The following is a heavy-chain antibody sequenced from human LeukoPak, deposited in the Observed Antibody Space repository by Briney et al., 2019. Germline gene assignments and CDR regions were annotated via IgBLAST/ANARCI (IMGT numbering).Heavy chain of an antibody. D-gene: IGHD4/OR15-4a*01. V-gene: IGHV4-4*07. CDR2: IFTSGST. Sequence: SETLSLTCTVSGGSISSDYWSWIRQPAGKGLEWMGRIFTSGSTSYNPSLKSRVTMSLDTSKNQFSLKLSSVTAVDTAVYFCSRGGANGLWGQGTLVTVSS. CDR3: SRGGANGL. CDR1: GGSISSDY. J-gene: IGHJ4*02.